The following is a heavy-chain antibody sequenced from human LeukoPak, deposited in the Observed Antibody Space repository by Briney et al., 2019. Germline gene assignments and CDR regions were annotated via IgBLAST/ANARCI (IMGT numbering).Heavy chain of an antibody. CDR1: GGTFSSYA. V-gene: IGHV1-69*05. CDR3: ASPGASSSWYSPFDY. Sequence: SVKVSCKASGGTFSSYAISWVRQAPGQGLEWMGGIIPIFGTANYAQKFQGRVTITTDESTSTAYMELSNLRSEDTAVYYCASPGASSSWYSPFDYWGQGTLVTVSS. CDR2: IIPIFGTA. D-gene: IGHD6-13*01. J-gene: IGHJ4*02.